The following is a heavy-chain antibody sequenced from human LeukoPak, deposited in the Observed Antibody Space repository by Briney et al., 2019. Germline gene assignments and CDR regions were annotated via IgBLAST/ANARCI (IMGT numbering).Heavy chain of an antibody. CDR3: ARALAYSYGSMDY. CDR1: GFTFSSYS. J-gene: IGHJ4*02. Sequence: GGSPRLSCAASGFTFSSYSMNWVRQAPGKGLEWVSSTSSRSKYIYNADSVKGRFTISRDNAKNSLYLQMDSLRVEDTAVYYCARALAYSYGSMDYWGQGTLVTVSS. D-gene: IGHD5-18*01. CDR2: TSSRSKYI. V-gene: IGHV3-21*01.